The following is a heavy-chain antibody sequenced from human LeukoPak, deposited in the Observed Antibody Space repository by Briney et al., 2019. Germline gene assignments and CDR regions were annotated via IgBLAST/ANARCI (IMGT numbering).Heavy chain of an antibody. CDR1: GFTFSSYG. D-gene: IGHD6-19*01. CDR2: ISYDGSNK. V-gene: IGHV3-30*18. Sequence: GGSLRLSCAASGFTFSSYGMHWVRQAPGKGLEWVAVISYDGSNKYYADSVKGRFTISRDNSKNTLYLQMNSLRAEDRAVYYCAKDQDPIAVAGYCFDCWGQGTLVTVSS. CDR3: AKDQDPIAVAGYCFDC. J-gene: IGHJ4*02.